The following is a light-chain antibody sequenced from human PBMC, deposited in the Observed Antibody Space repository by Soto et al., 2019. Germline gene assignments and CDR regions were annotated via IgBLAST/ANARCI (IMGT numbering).Light chain of an antibody. CDR3: SSDTRSSTSVV. Sequence: QSVLTQPASVSGSPGQSITISCTGTSSDVGGYNYVSWYQQHPGKAPKLMIYDVSNRPSGVSNRFSGSKSGNTASLTISGLQAEDEADYYCSSDTRSSTSVVFGGGTKLTVL. V-gene: IGLV2-14*01. J-gene: IGLJ2*01. CDR1: SSDVGGYNY. CDR2: DVS.